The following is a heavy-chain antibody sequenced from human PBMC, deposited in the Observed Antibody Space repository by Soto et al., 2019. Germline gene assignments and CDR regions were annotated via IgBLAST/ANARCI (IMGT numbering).Heavy chain of an antibody. CDR2: ISPSGGST. Sequence: ASVKVSCKASGYTFNKYSLHWVRQAPGQGLEWVGMISPSGGSTDYAQKFQGRVTMTRDTSTSTVYMELSGLRSEDPAVYYCARDAPFPIAGTTFAFWGQGTLVTVSS. CDR3: ARDAPFPIAGTTFAF. CDR1: GYTFNKYS. D-gene: IGHD1-7*01. J-gene: IGHJ4*02. V-gene: IGHV1-46*02.